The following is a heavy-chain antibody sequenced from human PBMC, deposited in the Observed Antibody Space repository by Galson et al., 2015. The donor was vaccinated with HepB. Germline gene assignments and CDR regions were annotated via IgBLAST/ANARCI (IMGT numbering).Heavy chain of an antibody. V-gene: IGHV3-7*01. CDR3: ARDLLTYYGSGSYSGGEYFQH. CDR2: IKQDGSEK. CDR1: GFTFSSYW. Sequence: SLRLSCAASGFTFSSYWMSWVRQAPGKGLEWVANIKQDGSEKYYVDSVKGRFTISRDNAKNSLYLQMNSLRAEDTAVYYCARDLLTYYGSGSYSGGEYFQHWGQGTLVTVSS. D-gene: IGHD3-10*01. J-gene: IGHJ1*01.